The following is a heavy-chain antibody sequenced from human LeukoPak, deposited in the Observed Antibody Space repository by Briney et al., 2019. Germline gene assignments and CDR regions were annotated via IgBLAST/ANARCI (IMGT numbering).Heavy chain of an antibody. CDR2: MYNSGST. CDR1: GGSISGSY. CDR3: ARGIESYGDYGY. J-gene: IGHJ4*02. Sequence: SETLSLTCTVSGGSISGSYWSWIRQPPGKGLEWIAYMYNSGSTNYNPSLKSRDTISIDTSKNQFSLKLSSLTAADTAIYYCARGIESYGDYGYWGQGILVTVPS. D-gene: IGHD4-17*01. V-gene: IGHV4-59*01.